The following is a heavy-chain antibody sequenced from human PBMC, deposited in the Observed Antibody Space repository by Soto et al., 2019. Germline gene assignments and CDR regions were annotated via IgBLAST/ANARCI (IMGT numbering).Heavy chain of an antibody. CDR1: GFTFSSYG. D-gene: IGHD6-13*01. CDR2: ISYDGSNT. V-gene: IGHV3-30*03. J-gene: IGHJ4*02. CDR3: ARDVEQVGGDYFDY. Sequence: QVQLVESGGGVVQPGRSLRLSCAASGFTFSSYGMHWVRQAPGKGLEWVAVISYDGSNTYYADSVKGRFTISRDNSELTMYLQVNSMRAEDTAVYYCARDVEQVGGDYFDYRGQGTLVTVST.